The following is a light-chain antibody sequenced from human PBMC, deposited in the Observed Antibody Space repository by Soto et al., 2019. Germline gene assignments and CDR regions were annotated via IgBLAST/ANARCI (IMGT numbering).Light chain of an antibody. CDR3: QSYDRTLRGVI. CDR1: SSNIGAGYD. V-gene: IGLV1-40*01. CDR2: ADS. Sequence: QSVLTQPPSVSGAPGQRVTISCTGSSSNIGAGYDVHWYQQLPGTAPKIIIYADSDRPSGVPDRFSGSKSGTSASLAIAGVRAADEGDYYCQSYDRTLRGVIFGGGTKVTVL. J-gene: IGLJ2*01.